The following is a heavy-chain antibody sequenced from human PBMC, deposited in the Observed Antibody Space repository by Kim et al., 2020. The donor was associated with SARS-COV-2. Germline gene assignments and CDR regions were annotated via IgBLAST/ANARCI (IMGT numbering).Heavy chain of an antibody. CDR1: GFTLTSYW. V-gene: IGHV3-74*01. J-gene: IGHJ5*02. CDR3: TKSDWFDP. Sequence: GGSLRLSCVASGFTLTSYWMHWVRQAPGKGLVWVSRIKYDGSRTSYADSVKGRFTISRDIAKNTLYLQMNNLRVEDTAVYYCTKSDWFDPWSQGTLVTVSS. CDR2: IKYDGSRT.